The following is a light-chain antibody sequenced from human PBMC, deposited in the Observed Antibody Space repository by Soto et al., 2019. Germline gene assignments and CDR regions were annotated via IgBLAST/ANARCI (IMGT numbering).Light chain of an antibody. Sequence: EVVMTQSPLSLPVTLGQPASISCRSSQSLVNSDGNTYLNWFHQRPGQSPRRLFYKGSNRASGVPDRFSGSGSGTDFTLSISRVEAEYVAVYYCLQGSHWPRTFGQGTRVEIK. CDR3: LQGSHWPRT. CDR2: KGS. V-gene: IGKV2-30*01. J-gene: IGKJ1*01. CDR1: QSLVNSDGNTY.